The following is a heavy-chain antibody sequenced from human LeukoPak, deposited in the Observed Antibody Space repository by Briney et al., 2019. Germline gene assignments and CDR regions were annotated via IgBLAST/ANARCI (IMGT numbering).Heavy chain of an antibody. J-gene: IGHJ3*02. Sequence: GGSLRLSCAVSGFGVSGYWMTWVRQAPGKGLEWVANIKQDGSEKNYVDSVKGRFTISRDNAENSLFLQMNSLRVEDTAVYYCARDVEAAGTTAFDIWGQGTMVTVSS. CDR1: GFGVSGYW. CDR3: ARDVEAAGTTAFDI. CDR2: IKQDGSEK. V-gene: IGHV3-7*01. D-gene: IGHD6-13*01.